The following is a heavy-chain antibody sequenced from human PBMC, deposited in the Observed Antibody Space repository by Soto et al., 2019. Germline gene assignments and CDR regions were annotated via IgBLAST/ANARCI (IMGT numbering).Heavy chain of an antibody. Sequence: TSETLSLTCTVSGGSVSNSNYYWGCIRQSPWKGLEWIGSVYYRGRSYSKSSVKSRVTISVDTSKNQFSLNLNSVTASDTAVYYCVSQRTSVLTQAYFDYWGPGALVTVSS. CDR3: VSQRTSVLTQAYFDY. J-gene: IGHJ4*02. D-gene: IGHD2-8*01. CDR1: GGSVSNSNYY. CDR2: VYYRGRS. V-gene: IGHV4-39*01.